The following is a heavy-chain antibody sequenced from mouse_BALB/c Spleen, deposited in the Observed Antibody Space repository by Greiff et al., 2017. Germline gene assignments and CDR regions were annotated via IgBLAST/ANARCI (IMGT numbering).Heavy chain of an antibody. CDR3: ARHLLRDYYAMDY. CDR1: GFAFSSYD. J-gene: IGHJ4*01. CDR2: ISSGGGST. D-gene: IGHD1-1*01. Sequence: EVMLVESGGGLVQPGGSLKLSCAASGFAFSSYDMSWVRQTPEKRLEWVAYISSGGGSTYYPDTVKGRFTISRDNAKNTLYLQMSSLKSEDTAMYYCARHLLRDYYAMDYWGQGTSVTVSA. V-gene: IGHV5-12-1*01.